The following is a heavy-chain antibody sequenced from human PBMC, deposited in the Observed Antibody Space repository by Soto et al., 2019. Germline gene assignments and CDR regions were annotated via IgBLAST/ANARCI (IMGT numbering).Heavy chain of an antibody. D-gene: IGHD3-10*01. J-gene: IGHJ4*02. Sequence: ASETLSLTCTVSGGSISSSSYYWGWIRQPPGKGLEWIGTIYYSGSTYYNPSLKSRVTISVDTSKNQFSLKLSSVTAADTALYYCAIEYHYSDYWGQGTLVTVSS. CDR3: AIEYHYSDY. V-gene: IGHV4-39*01. CDR1: GGSISSSSYY. CDR2: IYYSGST.